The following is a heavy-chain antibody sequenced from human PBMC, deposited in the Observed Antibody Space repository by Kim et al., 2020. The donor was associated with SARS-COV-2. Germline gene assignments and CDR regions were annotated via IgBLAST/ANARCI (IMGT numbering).Heavy chain of an antibody. CDR1: GGSISSGGYY. Sequence: SETLSLTCTVSGGSISSGGYYWSWIRQHPGKGLEWIGYIYYSGSTYYNPSLKSRVTISVDTSKNQFSLKLSSVTAADTAVYYCARESHYDSSGYPNFDYWGQGTLVTVSS. CDR3: ARESHYDSSGYPNFDY. V-gene: IGHV4-31*03. J-gene: IGHJ4*02. CDR2: IYYSGST. D-gene: IGHD3-22*01.